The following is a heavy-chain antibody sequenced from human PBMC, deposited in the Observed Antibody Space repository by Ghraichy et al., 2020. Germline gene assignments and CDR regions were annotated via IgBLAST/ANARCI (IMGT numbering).Heavy chain of an antibody. CDR1: GGSISSSNW. V-gene: IGHV4-4*02. D-gene: IGHD1-7*01. J-gene: IGHJ6*02. Sequence: SETLSLTCAVSGGSISSSNWWSWVRQPPGKGLEWIGEIYHSGSTNYNPSLKSRVTISVDKSKNQFSLKLSSVTAADTAVYYCAREPVRGTTVLRGMDVWGQGTTVTVSS. CDR2: IYHSGST. CDR3: AREPVRGTTVLRGMDV.